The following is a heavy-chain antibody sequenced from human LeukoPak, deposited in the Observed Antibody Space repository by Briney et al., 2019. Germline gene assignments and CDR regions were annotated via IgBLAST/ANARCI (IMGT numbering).Heavy chain of an antibody. D-gene: IGHD6-13*01. Sequence: SETLSLTCTVSGYSISSDYYWGWVRQPPGKGLEWIGSIYHSGSTYYNPSLKSRVTISVDTSKNQFSLKLSSVTAADTAVYYCARRYSSSWNNWFDPWGQGTLVTVSS. J-gene: IGHJ5*02. CDR1: GYSISSDYY. V-gene: IGHV4-38-2*02. CDR2: IYHSGST. CDR3: ARRYSSSWNNWFDP.